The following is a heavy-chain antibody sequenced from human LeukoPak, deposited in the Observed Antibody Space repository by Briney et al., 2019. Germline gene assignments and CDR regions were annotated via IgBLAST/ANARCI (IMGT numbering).Heavy chain of an antibody. Sequence: SETLSLTRTVSGGSISSYYWSWIRQPPGKGLEWIGYIYYSGSTNYNPSLKSRVTISVDTSKNQFSLKLSSVTAADTAVYYCARGVDGVLWFGELFFDYWGQGTLVTVSS. D-gene: IGHD3-10*01. J-gene: IGHJ4*02. CDR2: IYYSGST. CDR1: GGSISSYY. V-gene: IGHV4-59*01. CDR3: ARGVDGVLWFGELFFDY.